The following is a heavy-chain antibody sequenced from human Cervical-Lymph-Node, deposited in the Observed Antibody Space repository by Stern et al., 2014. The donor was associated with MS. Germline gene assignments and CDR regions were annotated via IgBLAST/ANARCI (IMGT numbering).Heavy chain of an antibody. CDR1: GCTFTSYY. CDR2: IHPIGGST. J-gene: IGHJ6*02. V-gene: IGHV1-46*01. D-gene: IGHD2-2*01. Sequence: QMQLVQSGAEVKKPGASVKVSCKASGCTFTSYYMHWVRQAPGQGLEWMGIIHPIGGSTSYAQKFQGRVTMTRDTSTTAVDMELSSLRSEDRAVYYGARGYCSSTSCYPPYYYGLDVWGQGTTVTVSS. CDR3: ARGYCSSTSCYPPYYYGLDV.